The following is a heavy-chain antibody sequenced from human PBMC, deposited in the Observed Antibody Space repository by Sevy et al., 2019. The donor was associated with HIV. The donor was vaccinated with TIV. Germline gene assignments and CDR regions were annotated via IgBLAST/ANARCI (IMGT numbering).Heavy chain of an antibody. CDR2: INNDGSAI. Sequence: GGSLRLSCVGAGISISSHWMNWVRQSPGKGLEWVANINNDGSAIYYVGSVKGRFTISRDNARNSGYLQMHSLSVEDSGVYYCARAMGVWGQGTPVTVSS. CDR1: GISISSHW. J-gene: IGHJ6*02. V-gene: IGHV3-7*01. CDR3: ARAMGV.